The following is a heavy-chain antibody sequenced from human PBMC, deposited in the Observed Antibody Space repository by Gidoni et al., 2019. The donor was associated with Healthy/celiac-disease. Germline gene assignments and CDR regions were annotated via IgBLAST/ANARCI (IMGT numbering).Heavy chain of an antibody. CDR3: AKDSSDSSGYWGTFDY. CDR1: GFTFDDYA. V-gene: IGHV3-9*01. D-gene: IGHD3-22*01. Sequence: EVQLVESGGGLVQPGRSLRLSCAASGFTFDDYAMHWVRQAPGKGLEWVSGISWNSGSIGYADSVKGRFTISRDNAKNSQYLQMNSLRAEDTALYYCAKDSSDSSGYWGTFDYWGQGTLVTVSS. J-gene: IGHJ4*02. CDR2: ISWNSGSI.